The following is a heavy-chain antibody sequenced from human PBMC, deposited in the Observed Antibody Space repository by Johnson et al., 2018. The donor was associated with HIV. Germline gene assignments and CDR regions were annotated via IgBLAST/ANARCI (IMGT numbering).Heavy chain of an antibody. J-gene: IGHJ3*02. CDR1: GFTFSNYD. V-gene: IGHV3-30-3*01. CDR3: ARGVGPSAFDI. D-gene: IGHD1-26*01. CDR2: ISYDGSNK. Sequence: VQLVESGGGLVQPGGSLRLSCAASGFTFSNYDMHWVRQATGKGLEWVAVISYDGSNKYYADSVKGRFTISRDNSKNTLYLQMNSLRAEDTAVYYCARGVGPSAFDIWGQGTMVTVSS.